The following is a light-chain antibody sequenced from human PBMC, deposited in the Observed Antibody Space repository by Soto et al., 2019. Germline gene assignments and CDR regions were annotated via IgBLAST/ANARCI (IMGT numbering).Light chain of an antibody. J-gene: IGKJ4*01. CDR1: QSVSSY. CDR2: GAS. Sequence: DIQMTQSPSSLSVSAGDRATLTCRASQSVSSYLNWYQQKPGQAPKLLIYGASSLASGIPSRFSGSGSGTEFTLTISSLQPEDFATYYCQQCYSSPLTFGEGTKLEIK. CDR3: QQCYSSPLT. V-gene: IGKV1-39*01.